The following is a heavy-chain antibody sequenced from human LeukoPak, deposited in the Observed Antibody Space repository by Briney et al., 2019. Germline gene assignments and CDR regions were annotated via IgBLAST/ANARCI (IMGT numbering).Heavy chain of an antibody. D-gene: IGHD3-22*01. J-gene: IGHJ4*02. V-gene: IGHV3-23*01. CDR3: AKGPAITMIVVVDYFDY. CDR1: GFTFSSYA. CDR2: ISGSGGST. Sequence: PGGSLRLSCAASGFTFSSYAMSWVRQAPGKGLEWVSAISGSGGSTYYADSVKGRFTISRDNSKNTLYLQMNSLRAEDTAVYYCAKGPAITMIVVVDYFDYWGQGTLVTVSS.